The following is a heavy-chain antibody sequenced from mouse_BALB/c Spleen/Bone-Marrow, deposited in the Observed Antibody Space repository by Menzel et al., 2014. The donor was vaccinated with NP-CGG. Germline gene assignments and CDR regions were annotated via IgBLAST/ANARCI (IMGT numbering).Heavy chain of an antibody. J-gene: IGHJ3*01. CDR2: IDPANGNT. CDR1: GFNIKDTY. Sequence: VQLQQSGAELVKPGASVKLSCTASGFNIKDTYMHWVKQRPEQGLEWIGRIDPANGNTKYDPKFQGKATITADTSSNTASLQLNSLTSEDSAVYYCAVYYYGNSSFAYWGQGTLVTVSA. CDR3: AVYYYGNSSFAY. D-gene: IGHD1-1*01. V-gene: IGHV14-3*02.